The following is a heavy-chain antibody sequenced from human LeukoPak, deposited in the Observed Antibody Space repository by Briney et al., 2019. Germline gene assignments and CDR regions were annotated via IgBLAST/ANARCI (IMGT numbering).Heavy chain of an antibody. J-gene: IGHJ4*02. V-gene: IGHV1-18*01. Sequence: ASVKVSCKASGYTFSSYGISWVRQAPGQGPEWMGWISAYDGNTNYAQKLQGRVTMTTDTSTSTAYMELRSLRSDDTAVYYCARAVRGYSYAYLPYWGQGTLVTVCS. CDR1: GYTFSSYG. CDR3: ARAVRGYSYAYLPY. D-gene: IGHD5-18*01. CDR2: ISAYDGNT.